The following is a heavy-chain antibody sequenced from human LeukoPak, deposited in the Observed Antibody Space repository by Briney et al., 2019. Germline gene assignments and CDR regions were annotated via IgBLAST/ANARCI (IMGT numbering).Heavy chain of an antibody. Sequence: PGGSLRLSCAASGFTFSSYWMSWVRQAPGKGLEWVANIKQDGSEKYYVDSVKGRFTIYRDNAKNSLYLQMNSLRAEDTAVYYCAKGTTVVTHYFDYWGQGTLVTVSS. CDR1: GFTFSSYW. V-gene: IGHV3-7*03. CDR2: IKQDGSEK. CDR3: AKGTTVVTHYFDY. D-gene: IGHD4-23*01. J-gene: IGHJ4*02.